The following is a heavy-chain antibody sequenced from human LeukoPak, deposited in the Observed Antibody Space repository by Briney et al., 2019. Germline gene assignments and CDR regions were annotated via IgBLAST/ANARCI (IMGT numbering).Heavy chain of an antibody. V-gene: IGHV3-7*01. D-gene: IGHD3-3*01. CDR3: AREGTDFWSGYYNDY. CDR2: INHNGNVN. J-gene: IGHJ4*02. CDR1: GFTFSSYL. Sequence: PGGSLRLSCAASGFTFSSYLMNWARQAPGKGLEWVAVINHNGNVNYYVDSVKGRFTISRDNAKNSLYLQMNSLRAEDTAVYYCAREGTDFWSGYYNDYWGQGTLVTVS.